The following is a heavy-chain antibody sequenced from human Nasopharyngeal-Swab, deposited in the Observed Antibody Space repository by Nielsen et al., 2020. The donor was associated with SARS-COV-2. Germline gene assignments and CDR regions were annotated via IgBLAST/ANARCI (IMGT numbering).Heavy chain of an antibody. CDR1: GYTFTSYG. J-gene: IGHJ1*01. CDR3: ARGHSDSWFAEYYQH. V-gene: IGHV1-18*04. Sequence: ASVKISCKASGYTFTSYGISWVRQAPGQWLEWRGWISAHNGNTDCIQKFQDRVTMTTDTSTSTAYMELRSLRPDDTAIYYCARGHSDSWFAEYYQHWGQGTLVTVSS. D-gene: IGHD6-13*01. CDR2: ISAHNGNT.